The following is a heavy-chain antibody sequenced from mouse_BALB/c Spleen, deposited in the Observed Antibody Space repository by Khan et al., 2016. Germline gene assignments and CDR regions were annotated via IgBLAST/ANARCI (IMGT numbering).Heavy chain of an antibody. D-gene: IGHD1-2*01. J-gene: IGHJ2*01. CDR1: GFTFSSFG. CDR2: ISRDSSTI. Sequence: EVELVESGGDLVQPGGSRKLSCAASGFTFSSFGMHWVRQSPEQGLEWVAYISRDSSTINYVDPVQGRFTPSRDNPKDALFLQWSSLRSADSALSYCTGSGALRREDYFDCWGQGTTLPVSS. V-gene: IGHV5-17*02. CDR3: TGSGALRREDYFDC.